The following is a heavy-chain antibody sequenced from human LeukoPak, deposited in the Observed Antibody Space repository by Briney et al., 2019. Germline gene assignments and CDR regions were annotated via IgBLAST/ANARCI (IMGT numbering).Heavy chain of an antibody. Sequence: ASVKVSCKASGDNFRIYNVHWVRQAPGQGLEWLGRVDPSGGVTTSVEKLQSRLTMTTDLSTSTVYMELSSLRIEDTAVYYCARGGYNWHVEDRWHYWGQGTLVTVAS. V-gene: IGHV1-46*04. J-gene: IGHJ4*02. CDR3: ARGGYNWHVEDRWHY. CDR1: GDNFRIYN. CDR2: VDPSGGVT. D-gene: IGHD1-1*01.